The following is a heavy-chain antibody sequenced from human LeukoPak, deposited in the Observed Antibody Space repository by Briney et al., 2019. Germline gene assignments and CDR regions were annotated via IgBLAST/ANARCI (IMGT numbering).Heavy chain of an antibody. V-gene: IGHV3-11*01. Sequence: GGSLRLSCAASGFTFSDYYMSWIRQAPGKGLEWVSSISSSGTTIYYADSVKGRFTISRDNAKNSLFLQMSSLRAEDTAVYYCARMGSVTSGYYWGYYYYGMDVWGQGTTVAVSS. CDR2: ISSSGTTI. J-gene: IGHJ6*02. CDR3: ARMGSVTSGYYWGYYYYGMDV. D-gene: IGHD3-22*01. CDR1: GFTFSDYY.